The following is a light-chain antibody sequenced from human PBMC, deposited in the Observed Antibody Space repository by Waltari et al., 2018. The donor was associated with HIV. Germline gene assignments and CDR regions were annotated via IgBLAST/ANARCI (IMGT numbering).Light chain of an antibody. Sequence: QPALTHPASGSGPPDQPIPLSCPATARAVGSINLFSWYQQHPGKAPKLMIYEVSKRPSGVSNRFSGSKSGNTASLTISGLQAEDEADYYCCSYAGSSTYVVFGGGTKLTVL. V-gene: IGLV2-23*02. CDR1: ARAVGSINL. J-gene: IGLJ2*01. CDR2: EVS. CDR3: CSYAGSSTYVV.